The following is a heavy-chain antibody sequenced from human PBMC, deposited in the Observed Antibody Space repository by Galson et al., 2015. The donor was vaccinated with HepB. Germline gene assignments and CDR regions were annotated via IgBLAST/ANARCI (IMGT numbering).Heavy chain of an antibody. J-gene: IGHJ4*02. CDR3: TRDPRYYYGSGSYYNPRFDY. D-gene: IGHD3-10*01. Sequence: SLRLSCAASGFTFGDYAMSWVRQAPGKGLEWVGFIRSKAYGGTTEYAASVKGRFTISRDDSKSIAYLQMNSLKTEDTAVYYCTRDPRYYYGSGSYYNPRFDYWGQGTLVTVSS. CDR1: GFTFGDYA. CDR2: IRSKAYGGTT. V-gene: IGHV3-49*04.